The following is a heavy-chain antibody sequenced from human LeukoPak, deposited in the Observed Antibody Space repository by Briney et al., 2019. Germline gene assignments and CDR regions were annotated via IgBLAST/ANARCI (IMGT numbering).Heavy chain of an antibody. Sequence: SVKVSCKASGYTFTSYAISWVRQAPGQGLEWMGGIIPIFGTANYAQKFQGRVTITADESTSTAYMELSSLRSEDTAVYYCARGPFNDFWSGYALSGMDVWGQGTTVTVSS. J-gene: IGHJ6*02. V-gene: IGHV1-69*13. D-gene: IGHD3-3*01. CDR3: ARGPFNDFWSGYALSGMDV. CDR1: GYTFTSYA. CDR2: IIPIFGTA.